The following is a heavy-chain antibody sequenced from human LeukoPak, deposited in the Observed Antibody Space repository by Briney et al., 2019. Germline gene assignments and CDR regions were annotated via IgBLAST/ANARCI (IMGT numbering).Heavy chain of an antibody. CDR1: GGSISSSSYY. CDR3: ARARPGGGADY. D-gene: IGHD2-8*02. Sequence: PSETLSLTCTVSGGSISSSSYYWGWIRQPPGKGLEWIGSIYYSGSTYYNPSLKSRVTISVDTSKNQFSLKLSSVTAADTAVYYCARARPGGGADYWGQGTLVTVSS. J-gene: IGHJ4*02. V-gene: IGHV4-39*01. CDR2: IYYSGST.